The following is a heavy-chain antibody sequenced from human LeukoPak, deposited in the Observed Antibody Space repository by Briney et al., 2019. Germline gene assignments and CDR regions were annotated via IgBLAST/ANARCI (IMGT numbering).Heavy chain of an antibody. D-gene: IGHD3-10*01. CDR3: ARDSTYYYASGSSGPHYFDY. V-gene: IGHV3-30*06. Sequence: PGRSLRLSCAASGFTFSSYGMHWVRQAPGKGLEWVAVISYDGSNTYYADSVKGRFTISSNNSKHTLYLQLNRLRAEDTAVYYCARDSTYYYASGSSGPHYFDYWGQGTLVTVSS. CDR1: GFTFSSYG. CDR2: ISYDGSNT. J-gene: IGHJ4*02.